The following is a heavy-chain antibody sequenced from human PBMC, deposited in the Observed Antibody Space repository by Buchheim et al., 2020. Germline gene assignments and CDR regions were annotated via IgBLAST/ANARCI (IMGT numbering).Heavy chain of an antibody. V-gene: IGHV1-2*04. J-gene: IGHJ6*02. CDR3: ARDAPVVPAAMDEGNYYYGMDV. Sequence: QVQLVQSGAEVKKPGASVKVSCKASGYTFTGYYMHWVRQAPGQGLEWMGWINPNSGGTNYAQKFQGWVTMTRDTSISTAYMELSRLRSDDTAVYYCARDAPVVPAAMDEGNYYYGMDVWGQGTT. D-gene: IGHD2-2*01. CDR1: GYTFTGYY. CDR2: INPNSGGT.